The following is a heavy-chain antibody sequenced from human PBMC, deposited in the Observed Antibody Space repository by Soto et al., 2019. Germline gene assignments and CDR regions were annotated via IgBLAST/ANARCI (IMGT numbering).Heavy chain of an antibody. V-gene: IGHV1-3*01. D-gene: IGHD1-1*01. CDR2: INAGNGNT. Sequence: QVQLVQSGAEVKKPGASVKVSCKASGYTFTSYAMHWVRQAPGQRLEWMGWINAGNGNTKYSQKFQGRVTITRDTSASTAYMELSSLRSEDTAVYYCARDLLEPTKPHCYFDYWGQGTLVTVSS. CDR3: ARDLLEPTKPHCYFDY. J-gene: IGHJ4*02. CDR1: GYTFTSYA.